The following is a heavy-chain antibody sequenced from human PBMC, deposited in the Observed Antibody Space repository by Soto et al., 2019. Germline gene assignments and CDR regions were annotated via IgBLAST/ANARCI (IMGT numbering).Heavy chain of an antibody. J-gene: IGHJ4*02. D-gene: IGHD2-15*01. V-gene: IGHV1-3*05. Sequence: QVQLVQSGAEEKKPGASVTVSCKASGSTFTSYAMHGVRQAPGQRLEWMGWINAGNGNTKYSQKFQGRVTITRDTSASTAYMELSSLRSEDTAVYYCARDTMVALDYWGQGTLVTVSS. CDR3: ARDTMVALDY. CDR2: INAGNGNT. CDR1: GSTFTSYA.